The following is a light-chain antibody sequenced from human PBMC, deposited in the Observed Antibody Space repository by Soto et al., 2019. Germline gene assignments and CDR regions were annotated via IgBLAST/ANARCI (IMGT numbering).Light chain of an antibody. J-gene: IGKJ5*01. CDR3: QQANSFTLT. V-gene: IGKV1D-12*01. Sequence: DIHMTQSPSSVSASVGHIFTITCRGSQGINNWLAWYQQKTGKAPKLRIYAASSLQSGVPSRLRGSGYGTDLTLTISSMKDEDFETYYCQQANSFTLTFGHGTRLEIK. CDR1: QGINNW. CDR2: AAS.